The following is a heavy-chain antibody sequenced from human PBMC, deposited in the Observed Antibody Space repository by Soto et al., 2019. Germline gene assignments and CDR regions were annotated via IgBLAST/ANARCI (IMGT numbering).Heavy chain of an antibody. V-gene: IGHV4-59*01. CDR2: IYYSGST. Sequence: PSETLSLTCTVSGGSISSYYWSWIRQPPGKGLEWIGYIYYSGSTNYNPSLKSRVTISVDTSKNQFSLRLSSVTAADTAVYYCARLGYSSHLHWFDPWGQGTLVTVSS. D-gene: IGHD6-13*01. CDR3: ARLGYSSHLHWFDP. J-gene: IGHJ5*02. CDR1: GGSISSYY.